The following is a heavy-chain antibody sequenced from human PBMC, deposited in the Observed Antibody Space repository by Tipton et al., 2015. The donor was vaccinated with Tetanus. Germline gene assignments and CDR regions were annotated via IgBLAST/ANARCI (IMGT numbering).Heavy chain of an antibody. CDR1: GASLRSGDYH. D-gene: IGHD6-6*01. CDR2: IHYSGNP. V-gene: IGHV4-61*08. Sequence: GLVKPSETLSLTCTVSGASLRSGDYHWSWIRQPPGKGLEWIGYIHYSGNPNYNPSLKSRVTISVDTSRNQFSFSLKLSSVTVADTAVYYCAKIPPASGAARPNWFDPWGQGTLVTVSS. J-gene: IGHJ5*02. CDR3: AKIPPASGAARPNWFDP.